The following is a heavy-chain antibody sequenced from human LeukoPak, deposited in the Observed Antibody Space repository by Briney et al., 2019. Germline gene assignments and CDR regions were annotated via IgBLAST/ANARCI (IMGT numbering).Heavy chain of an antibody. CDR1: GFTFSSYA. Sequence: GGSLRLSCAASGFTFSSYAMSWVRQAPGKGLEWVSAISGSGDSTYYGDSVRGRFTISRDNSKNTLYLQMNSLRAEDTAVYYCAKTRPLDSSSWSHGDYWGQGTLVTVSS. J-gene: IGHJ4*02. V-gene: IGHV3-23*01. D-gene: IGHD6-13*01. CDR3: AKTRPLDSSSWSHGDY. CDR2: ISGSGDST.